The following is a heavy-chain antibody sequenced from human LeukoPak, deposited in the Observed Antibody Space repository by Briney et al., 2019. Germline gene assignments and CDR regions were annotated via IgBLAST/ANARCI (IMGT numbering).Heavy chain of an antibody. CDR1: GYTFTSYG. J-gene: IGHJ3*02. CDR3: ARDNIYDILTGELDAFDI. D-gene: IGHD3-9*01. V-gene: IGHV1-18*01. CDR2: ISAYNGNT. Sequence: EASVKVSCKASGYTFTSYGISWVRQAPGQGLEWMGWISAYNGNTNYAQKLQGRVTMTTDTSTSTAYMELRSLRSDDTAVYYCARDNIYDILTGELDAFDIWGQGTMVTVSS.